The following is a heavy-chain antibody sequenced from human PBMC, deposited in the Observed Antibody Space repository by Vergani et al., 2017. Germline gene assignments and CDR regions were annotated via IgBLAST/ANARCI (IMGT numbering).Heavy chain of an antibody. D-gene: IGHD1-1*01. CDR3: ARHTTYTDS. J-gene: IGHJ4*02. CDR2: IYPADSDT. CDR1: EYSFGNYW. V-gene: IGHV5-51*01. Sequence: EVELVLSGPEMRKPGESLKISCKGSEYSFGNYWIGWVRQMPGKGLEWMGIIYPADSDTRYSPSFQGQLTISANKSISTAFLQWDSMKTSDTALYYCARHTTYTDSWGQGTLVTVSS.